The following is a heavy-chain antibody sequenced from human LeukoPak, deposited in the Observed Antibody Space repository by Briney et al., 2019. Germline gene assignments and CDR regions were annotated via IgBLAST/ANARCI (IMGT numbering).Heavy chain of an antibody. Sequence: KPSETLSLTCAVSGYSISSGYYWGWIRQPPGKGLEWIGSIYHSGSTYYNPSLKSRVTISVDTSKNQFSLKLSSVTAADTAVYYCATDRGGSGSYYDYWGQGTLVTVSS. J-gene: IGHJ4*02. D-gene: IGHD3-10*01. CDR2: IYHSGST. V-gene: IGHV4-38-2*02. CDR3: ATDRGGSGSYYDY. CDR1: GYSISSGYY.